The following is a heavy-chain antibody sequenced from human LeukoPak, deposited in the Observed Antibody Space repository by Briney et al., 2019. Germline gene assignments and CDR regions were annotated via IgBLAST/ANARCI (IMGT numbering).Heavy chain of an antibody. Sequence: GASVKVSCKASGYTFTSYGISWVRQAPGQGLEWMGWISAYNGNTNYAQKLQGRVTMTTDTSTSTAYMELRSLRSDDSAVYYCARDQLWFGELLYQVDYWGQGTLVTVSS. V-gene: IGHV1-18*04. CDR3: ARDQLWFGELLYQVDY. D-gene: IGHD3-10*01. CDR1: GYTFTSYG. CDR2: ISAYNGNT. J-gene: IGHJ4*02.